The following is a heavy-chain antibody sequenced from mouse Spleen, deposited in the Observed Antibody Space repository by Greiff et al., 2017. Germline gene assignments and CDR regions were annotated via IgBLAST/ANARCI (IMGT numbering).Heavy chain of an antibody. J-gene: IGHJ3*01. CDR1: GFNIKDYY. CDR3: ALHSPGTAY. D-gene: IGHD3-3*01. Sequence: EVQLQQSGAELVRPGALVKLSCKASGFNIKDYYMHWVKQRPEQGLEWIGWIDPENGNTIYDPKFQGKASITADTSSNTAYLQLSSLTSEDTAVYYCALHSPGTAYWGQGTLVTVSA. V-gene: IGHV14-1*02. CDR2: IDPENGNT.